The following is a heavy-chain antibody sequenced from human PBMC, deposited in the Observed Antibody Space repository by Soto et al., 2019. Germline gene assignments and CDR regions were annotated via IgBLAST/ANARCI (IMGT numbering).Heavy chain of an antibody. V-gene: IGHV3-15*07. CDR2: IKSKTDGGTT. Sequence: GGSLRLSCAASGFTFSNAWMNWVRQAPGKGLEWVGRIKSKTDGGTTDYAAPVKGRFTISRDDSKNTLYLQMNSLKTEDTAVYYCTTDRGDFWSGYYHNWFDPWGQGTLVTVSS. J-gene: IGHJ5*02. CDR3: TTDRGDFWSGYYHNWFDP. CDR1: GFTFSNAW. D-gene: IGHD3-3*01.